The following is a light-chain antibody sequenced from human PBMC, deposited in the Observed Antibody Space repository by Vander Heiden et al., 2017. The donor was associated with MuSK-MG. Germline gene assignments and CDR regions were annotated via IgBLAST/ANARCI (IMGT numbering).Light chain of an antibody. CDR3: QQSYSKPPN. V-gene: IGKV1-39*01. J-gene: IGKJ2*01. Sequence: DIQMTQSPSSLSASVGDRVTITCRASQSISNYLNWYQQKPGTAPKLLIYAASSFQSGVPLRFAGSGSGTNFTLTISSLQPEDFATYYCQQSYSKPPNFGQGTKLEIK. CDR1: QSISNY. CDR2: AAS.